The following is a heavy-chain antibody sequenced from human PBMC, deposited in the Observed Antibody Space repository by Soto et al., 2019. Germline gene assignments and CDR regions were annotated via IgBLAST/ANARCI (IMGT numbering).Heavy chain of an antibody. Sequence: EVQLVESGGGLVQPGGSLRVSCAASGFTFRSHRIHWVRQAPGKGLEWVSRIDTDGGGTSYADSVKGRFTISTDNAVNTLYLEMNGLRFEDTAVYSCATVFDVWGQGTLVTVSS. V-gene: IGHV3-74*01. CDR1: GFTFRSHR. CDR2: IDTDGGGT. CDR3: ATVFDV. J-gene: IGHJ4*02. D-gene: IGHD4-17*01.